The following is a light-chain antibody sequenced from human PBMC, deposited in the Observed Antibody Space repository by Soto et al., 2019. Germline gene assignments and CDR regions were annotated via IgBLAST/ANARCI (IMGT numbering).Light chain of an antibody. J-gene: IGKJ3*01. CDR1: PIINSRY. V-gene: IGKV3-20*01. CDR2: GTS. CDR3: QQHGSSTGCT. Sequence: EIVFTQSPGTLSLSPGARATLSCRASPIINSRYLAWYQQKTGQAPRLLISGTSSRATGLPERFIGSGCWTDDSITTSRREPDEVAVSYYQQHGSSTGCTFGPGTKVDIK.